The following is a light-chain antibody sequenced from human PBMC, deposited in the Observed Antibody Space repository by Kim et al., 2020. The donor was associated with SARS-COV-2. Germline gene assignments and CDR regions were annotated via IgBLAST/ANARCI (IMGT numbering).Light chain of an antibody. CDR1: QDIRNS. V-gene: IGKV1-8*01. CDR2: DAF. J-gene: IGKJ4*01. CDR3: QQHYIYPLT. Sequence: ASTGDRVTITCRASQDIRNSLAWYQQKPGKAPELLIYDAFTLQSGVPPRFSGSGSGTDFTLTISSLQSEDLATYYCQQHYIYPLTFGGGTKLEI.